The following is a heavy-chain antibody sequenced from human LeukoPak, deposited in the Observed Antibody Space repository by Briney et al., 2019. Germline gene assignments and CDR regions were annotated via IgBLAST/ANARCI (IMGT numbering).Heavy chain of an antibody. CDR1: GFTFSSYA. CDR2: ISGSGGST. J-gene: IGHJ5*02. D-gene: IGHD3-10*01. CDR3: AKGYYSSGYNWFDP. Sequence: GGSLRLSSAASGFTFSSYAMIWVRQAPGKGLEWVSGISGSGGSTYYADSVKGRFTISRDNSKNTLYLQMNSLRAEDTAAYYCAKGYYSSGYNWFDPWGQGTLVTVSS. V-gene: IGHV3-23*01.